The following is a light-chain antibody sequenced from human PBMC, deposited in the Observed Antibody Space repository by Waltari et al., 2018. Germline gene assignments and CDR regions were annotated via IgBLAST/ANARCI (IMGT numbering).Light chain of an antibody. CDR2: GAS. J-gene: IGKJ2*01. CDR1: QSVSNSY. V-gene: IGKV3-20*01. Sequence: EIVLTQSPGTLSLSPGERATLSCRASQSVSNSYLAWYQQKPGQAPSLLLYGASSSATGIPDRFSGSGSGTDFTLTIRRLEPEDFAVYYCQQYGSSPPFTFGQGTKLEIK. CDR3: QQYGSSPPFT.